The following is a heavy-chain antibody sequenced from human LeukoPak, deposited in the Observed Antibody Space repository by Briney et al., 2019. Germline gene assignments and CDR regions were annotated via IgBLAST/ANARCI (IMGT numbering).Heavy chain of an antibody. Sequence: GDSLKISCKASGYSSTSFWIGWVRQMPGKGLDWIGIIYPGDSDTRYSPSFQGEVTISADKSISTAYLQWSSLKASDTAMYYCARRVQQLVRGDWFDPWGQGTLVTVSS. V-gene: IGHV5-51*01. CDR3: ARRVQQLVRGDWFDP. D-gene: IGHD6-13*01. CDR1: GYSSTSFW. CDR2: IYPGDSDT. J-gene: IGHJ5*02.